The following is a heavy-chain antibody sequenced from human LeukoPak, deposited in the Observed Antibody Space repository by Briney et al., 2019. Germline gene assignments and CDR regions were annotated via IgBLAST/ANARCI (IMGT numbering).Heavy chain of an antibody. V-gene: IGHV3-49*04. CDR1: GFTFNRSP. J-gene: IGHJ4*02. Sequence: GGSLRLSCAASGFTFNRSPMHWVRQAPGKGLEWVGFIRSKVYGGTPEYAASVKGRFTISRDDSKGIAYLQMNSLKTEDTAVYYCTRDQTPYYWGQGTLVTVSS. CDR2: IRSKVYGGTP. CDR3: TRDQTPYY.